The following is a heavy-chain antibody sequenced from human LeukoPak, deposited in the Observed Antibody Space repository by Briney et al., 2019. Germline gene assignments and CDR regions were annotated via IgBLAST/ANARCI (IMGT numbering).Heavy chain of an antibody. CDR2: ISSDGRDR. CDR1: GFTFNNYA. J-gene: IGHJ6*03. D-gene: IGHD3-9*01. V-gene: IGHV3-30*04. Sequence: GGSPRLSCAASGFTFNNYAIHWVRQAPGKGLEWVSVISSDGRDRHYADSVKGRFTISRDNSKNTLYLQMNSLRGDDTAAYYCAREGHYDILTGYSPLEYYYYFMDVWGKGTTVTVSS. CDR3: AREGHYDILTGYSPLEYYYYFMDV.